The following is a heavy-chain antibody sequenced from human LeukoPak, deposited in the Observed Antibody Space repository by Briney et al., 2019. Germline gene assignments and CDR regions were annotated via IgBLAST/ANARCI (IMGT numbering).Heavy chain of an antibody. CDR1: GFTVSSNY. V-gene: IGHV3-66*01. J-gene: IGHJ4*02. CDR3: AKDLTGYSSGWYGERLSYFDY. D-gene: IGHD6-19*01. Sequence: PGGSLRLSCAASGFTVSSNYMSWVRQAPGKGLEWVSVIYSGGSTYYADSVKGRFTISRDNSKNTLYLQMNSLRAEDTAVYYCAKDLTGYSSGWYGERLSYFDYWGQGTLVTVSS. CDR2: IYSGGST.